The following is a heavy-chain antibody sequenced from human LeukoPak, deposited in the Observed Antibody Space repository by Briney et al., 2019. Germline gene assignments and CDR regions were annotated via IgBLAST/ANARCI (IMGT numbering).Heavy chain of an antibody. V-gene: IGHV3-30*02. D-gene: IGHD3-22*01. CDR2: IRYDGGNK. CDR3: AKEAFVYSGYYPLDY. CDR1: GFTFSDYA. J-gene: IGHJ4*02. Sequence: GGSLRLSCAASGFTFSDYAMQWVRQAPGKGLEWLTFIRYDGGNKYYADSLKGRFTISRDNSKNTLYLQMNSLRTEDTAVYYCAKEAFVYSGYYPLDYWGQGTLVTVSS.